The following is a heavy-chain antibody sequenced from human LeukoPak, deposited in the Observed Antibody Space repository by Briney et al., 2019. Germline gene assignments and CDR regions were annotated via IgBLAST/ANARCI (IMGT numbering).Heavy chain of an antibody. CDR1: GFTFSGYA. D-gene: IGHD3-10*01. CDR3: AKERVRGVSYFDF. V-gene: IGHV3-23*01. Sequence: GGSLRLSCAASGFTFSGYAMSWVRQAPGKGLEWVSAISSSGGTTYYADSVKGRFTISRDNSKNTLYLQMNSLQPDDTAVYYCAKERVRGVSYFDFWGQGSLVIVSS. J-gene: IGHJ4*02. CDR2: ISSSGGTT.